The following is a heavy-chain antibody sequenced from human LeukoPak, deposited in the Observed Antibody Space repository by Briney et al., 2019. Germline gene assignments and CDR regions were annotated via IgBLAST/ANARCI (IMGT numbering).Heavy chain of an antibody. Sequence: GASVKVSCKVSGYTLTELSMHWVGQAPGKGGEWMGGFDPEDCETIYAQKFQGRVTMTEDTSTDTAYMELSSLRSEDTAVYYCATVPGDSSGYYYFDYWGQGTLVTVSS. D-gene: IGHD3-22*01. V-gene: IGHV1-24*01. J-gene: IGHJ4*02. CDR2: FDPEDCET. CDR1: GYTLTELS. CDR3: ATVPGDSSGYYYFDY.